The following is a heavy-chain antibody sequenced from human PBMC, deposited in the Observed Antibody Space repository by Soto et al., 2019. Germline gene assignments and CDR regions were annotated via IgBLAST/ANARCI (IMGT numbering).Heavy chain of an antibody. CDR1: GFTFSTYS. V-gene: IGHV3-48*01. D-gene: IGHD2-15*01. CDR3: AREPYCSGGSCYSFSREYYYYMDV. J-gene: IGHJ6*03. Sequence: EVQLVESGGDLVQPGGSLRLSCAASGFTFSTYSMNWVRLAPGKGLEWISYISSGSTTIYYADSVRGRFTISRDNAKNSRYLQMNSLRAEDTAVYYCAREPYCSGGSCYSFSREYYYYMDVWGKGTTVTVSS. CDR2: ISSGSTTI.